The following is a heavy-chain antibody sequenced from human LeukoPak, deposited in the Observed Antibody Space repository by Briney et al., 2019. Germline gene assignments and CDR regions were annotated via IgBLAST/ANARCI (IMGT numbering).Heavy chain of an antibody. D-gene: IGHD5-18*01. CDR3: ARRRRYSYGDDYYYYYMDV. J-gene: IGHJ6*03. Sequence: GEPLKISCKGSGYSFTSYWIGWVRQMPGKGLEWMGIIYPGDSDTRYSPSFQGQVTISADKSISTAYLQWSSLKASDTAMYYCARRRRYSYGDDYYYYYMDVWGKGTTVTVSS. CDR1: GYSFTSYW. V-gene: IGHV5-51*01. CDR2: IYPGDSDT.